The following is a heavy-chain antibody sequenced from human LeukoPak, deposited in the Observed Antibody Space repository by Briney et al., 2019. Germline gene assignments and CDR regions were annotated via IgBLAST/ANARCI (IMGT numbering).Heavy chain of an antibody. V-gene: IGHV3-48*03. CDR2: ISSSGSTI. Sequence: GGSLRLSCAASGFTFSSYEMDWVRQAPGKGLEWVSCISSSGSTICYADSVKGRFTISRDNAKNSLYLQMNSLRAEDTAVYYCARGVGSLSECYFDYWGQGTLVTVSS. J-gene: IGHJ4*02. CDR1: GFTFSSYE. D-gene: IGHD3-10*01. CDR3: ARGVGSLSECYFDY.